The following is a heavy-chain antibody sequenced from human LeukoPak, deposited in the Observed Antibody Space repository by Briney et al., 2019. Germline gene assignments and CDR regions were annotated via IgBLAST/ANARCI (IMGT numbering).Heavy chain of an antibody. D-gene: IGHD4-17*01. V-gene: IGHV5-51*01. CDR2: LYPGDSDT. J-gene: IGHJ4*02. CDR3: ARLGDLYGGYGIHDY. CDR1: GYNFTSHW. Sequence: GESLKISCEGSGYNFTSHWIGWVRQMPGKGLEWMGILYPGDSDTRYSPSFQGQVTISADKSISTAYLQWSSLKASDTAMYYCARLGDLYGGYGIHDYWGQGTLVTVFS.